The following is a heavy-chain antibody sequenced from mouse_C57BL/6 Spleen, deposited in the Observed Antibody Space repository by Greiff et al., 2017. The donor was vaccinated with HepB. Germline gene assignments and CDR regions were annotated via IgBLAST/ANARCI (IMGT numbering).Heavy chain of an antibody. Sequence: EVKLMESGGGLVKPGGSLKLSCAASGFTFSSYAMSWVRQTPEKRLEWVATISDGGSYTYYPDNVKGRFTISRDNAKNNLYLQMSHLKSEDTAMYYCARSITTVVGRFAYWGQGTLVTVSA. CDR2: ISDGGSYT. D-gene: IGHD1-1*01. J-gene: IGHJ3*01. V-gene: IGHV5-4*03. CDR3: ARSITTVVGRFAY. CDR1: GFTFSSYA.